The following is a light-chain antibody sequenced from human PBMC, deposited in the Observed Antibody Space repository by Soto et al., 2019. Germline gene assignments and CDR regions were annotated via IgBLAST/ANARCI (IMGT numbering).Light chain of an antibody. Sequence: EIVLTQSPGTLSLSPGERDTPSCRASQSVGNNYLAWHQQKPGQAPRTLIYGASTMATGIPDRFSGSRSATDFTITISRLEAEDFEVYYCQHYGSSPWTFGQGTKVEIK. V-gene: IGKV3-20*01. J-gene: IGKJ1*01. CDR3: QHYGSSPWT. CDR2: GAS. CDR1: QSVGNNY.